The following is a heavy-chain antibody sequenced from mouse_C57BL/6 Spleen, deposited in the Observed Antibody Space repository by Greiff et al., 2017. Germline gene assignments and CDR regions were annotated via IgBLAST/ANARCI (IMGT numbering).Heavy chain of an antibody. D-gene: IGHD2-3*01. Sequence: QVQLQQSGAELARPGASVQLSCKASGYTFTSYCISWVKQRPGQGLEWIGEIYPRSGNTYYNEKFKGKATLTADKSSSTAYMELSSLTSEDSAVYCCARERLLKDFDVWGTGTSVTVSS. CDR2: IYPRSGNT. CDR3: ARERLLKDFDV. J-gene: IGHJ1*03. V-gene: IGHV1-81*01. CDR1: GYTFTSYC.